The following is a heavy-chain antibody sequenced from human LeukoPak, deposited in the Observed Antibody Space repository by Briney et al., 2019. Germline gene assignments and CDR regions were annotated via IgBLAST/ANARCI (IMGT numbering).Heavy chain of an antibody. CDR3: AKALSSVVAPADIDY. D-gene: IGHD2-2*01. V-gene: IGHV3-9*01. Sequence: PGGSLRLSCAASGFTFDDYAMHWVRQAPGKGLEWVSGISWNSGSIGYADSVKGRFTISRDNAKNSLYLQMDSLRAEDTALYYCAKALSSVVAPADIDYWGQGTLVTVSS. CDR2: ISWNSGSI. J-gene: IGHJ4*02. CDR1: GFTFDDYA.